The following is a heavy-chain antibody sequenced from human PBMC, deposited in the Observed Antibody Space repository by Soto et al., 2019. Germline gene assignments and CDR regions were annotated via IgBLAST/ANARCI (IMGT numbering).Heavy chain of an antibody. Sequence: QVQLVESGGGVVQPGRSLRLSCVASGFTFTSHTMHWVRQAPGKGLEWVALIYYDGNYKFYEDSVKGRFTVARDTSKNTVYLQMNSLRDEDTAVYYCARESDAFDVWGQGTVVTVSS. CDR2: IYYDGNYK. CDR1: GFTFTSHT. V-gene: IGHV3-30-3*01. J-gene: IGHJ3*01. CDR3: ARESDAFDV.